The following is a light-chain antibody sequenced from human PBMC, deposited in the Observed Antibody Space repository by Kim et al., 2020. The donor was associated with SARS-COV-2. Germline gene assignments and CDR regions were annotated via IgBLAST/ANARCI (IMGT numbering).Light chain of an antibody. Sequence: SSELTQDPAVSVALGQTVRITCQGDSLRNYYATWFQQKPGQAPLLVIYGKTNRPSGIPDRFSGSSSGNTASLTISGAQAEDEADYYCNSRDSSGNRLVFGGGTKLTVL. J-gene: IGLJ2*01. CDR3: NSRDSSGNRLV. V-gene: IGLV3-19*01. CDR2: GKT. CDR1: SLRNYY.